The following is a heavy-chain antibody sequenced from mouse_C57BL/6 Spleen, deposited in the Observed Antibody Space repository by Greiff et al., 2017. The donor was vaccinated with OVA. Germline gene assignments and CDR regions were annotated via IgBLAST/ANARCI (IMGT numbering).Heavy chain of an antibody. CDR1: GYTFTSYW. CDR2: IHPNSGST. D-gene: IGHD1-1*01. CDR3: ARVSDYYGSDYFDY. Sequence: QVQLQQPGAELVKPGASVKLSCKASGYTFTSYWMHWVKQRPGQGLEWIGMIHPNSGSTNYDEKFKSKATLTVDKSSSTAYMQLSSLTSEDSAVYYCARVSDYYGSDYFDYWGQGTTLTVSS. V-gene: IGHV1-64*01. J-gene: IGHJ2*01.